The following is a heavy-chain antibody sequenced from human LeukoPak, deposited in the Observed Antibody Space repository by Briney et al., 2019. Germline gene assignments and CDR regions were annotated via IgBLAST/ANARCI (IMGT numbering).Heavy chain of an antibody. CDR3: ARGTRRGFND. CDR2: ISSDGNIK. V-gene: IGHV3-11*04. Sequence: NTGGSLRLSCAASGFTFSDYYMNWIRQAPGKGLEWLSYISSDGNIKLYADSVKGRFTISRDNAKNSLYLQMNSLRAEDTAVYYCARGTRRGFNDWGQGTLVTVSS. D-gene: IGHD5-24*01. J-gene: IGHJ4*02. CDR1: GFTFSDYY.